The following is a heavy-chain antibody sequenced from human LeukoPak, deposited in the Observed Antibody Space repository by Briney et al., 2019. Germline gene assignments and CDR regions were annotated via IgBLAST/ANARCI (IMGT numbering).Heavy chain of an antibody. D-gene: IGHD4-23*01. CDR3: ARGRTTVVPFDY. Sequence: SENLSLTCTVSVVSISSYYWSWHRPPPGHGLEWIGYIYNGGSTNSNPSLKSRVTISVDTSKNQFSLKLSSVTAADTAVYYCARGRTTVVPFDYWGQGTLVTVSS. V-gene: IGHV4-59*01. CDR1: VVSISSYY. CDR2: IYNGGST. J-gene: IGHJ4*02.